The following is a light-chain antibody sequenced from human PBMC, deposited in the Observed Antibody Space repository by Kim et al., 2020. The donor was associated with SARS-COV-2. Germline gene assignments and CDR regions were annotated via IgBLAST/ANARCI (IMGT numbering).Light chain of an antibody. Sequence: DLQMTQSPSSLSASLGDRVSITCQASQDITSYLNWYQQKPGEAPKLLIYDASHLETGVPSRFSGSGSGTNFTFTISGLQPEDTATYYCQQQQTFGQGTKLEI. J-gene: IGKJ2*01. CDR2: DAS. CDR1: QDITSY. V-gene: IGKV1-33*01. CDR3: QQQQT.